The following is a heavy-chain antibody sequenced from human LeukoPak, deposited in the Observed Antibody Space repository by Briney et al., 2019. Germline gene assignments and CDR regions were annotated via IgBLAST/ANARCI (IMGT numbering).Heavy chain of an antibody. Sequence: GGSLRLSCAASGFTVSSNYMSWVRQAPGKGVEGVSVIYSGGSTSYADSVKGRFTISRDNCKNTLYLQTNNLRGEDTAVYYCARGYSYGDYWGQGALVTLSS. D-gene: IGHD5-18*01. J-gene: IGHJ4*02. CDR2: IYSGGST. CDR3: ARGYSYGDY. V-gene: IGHV3-66*01. CDR1: GFTVSSNY.